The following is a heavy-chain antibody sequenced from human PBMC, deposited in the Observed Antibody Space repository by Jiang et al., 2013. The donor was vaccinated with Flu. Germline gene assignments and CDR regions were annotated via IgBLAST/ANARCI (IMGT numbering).Heavy chain of an antibody. J-gene: IGHJ5*02. V-gene: IGHV1-2*04. Sequence: GAEVKKPGASVKVSCKASGYTFTGYYMHWVRQAPGQGLEWMGWINPNSGGTNYAQKFQGWVTMTRDTSISTAYMEPSRLRSDDTAVYYCARDKRWFGELSAFDPWGQGTLVTVSS. CDR3: ARDKRWFGELSAFDP. CDR1: GYTFTGYY. D-gene: IGHD3-10*01. CDR2: INPNSGGT.